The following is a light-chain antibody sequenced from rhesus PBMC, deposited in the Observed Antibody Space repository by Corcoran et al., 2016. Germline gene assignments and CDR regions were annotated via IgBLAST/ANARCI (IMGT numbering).Light chain of an antibody. V-gene: IGKV1-25*01. CDR1: QDISGY. CDR2: KAS. J-gene: IGKJ4*01. CDR3: HQHDSYPLT. Sequence: DIQMTQSPSSLPASVGDTVTITCRASQDISGYLAWYQQKPGKAPKLLIYKASTLQSGGPSRFSGSGSGTEFTLTVRSLQPEDFATSYCHQHDSYPLTFGGGTNVEIK.